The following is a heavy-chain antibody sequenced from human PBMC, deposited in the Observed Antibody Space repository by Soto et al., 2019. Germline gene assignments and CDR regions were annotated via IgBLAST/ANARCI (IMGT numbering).Heavy chain of an antibody. D-gene: IGHD6-6*01. CDR1: GFTFSSYA. CDR2: ISYDGSNK. Sequence: GGSLRLSCAASGFTFSSYAMHWVRQAPGKGLEWVAVISYDGSNKYYADSVKGRFTISRDNSKNTLYLQMNSLRAEDTAVYYCARDRRYGMDVWGQGTTVTVSS. CDR3: ARDRRYGMDV. V-gene: IGHV3-30-3*01. J-gene: IGHJ6*02.